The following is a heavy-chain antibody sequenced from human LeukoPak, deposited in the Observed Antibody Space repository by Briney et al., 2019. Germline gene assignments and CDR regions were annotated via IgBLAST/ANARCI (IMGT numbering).Heavy chain of an antibody. Sequence: ASVKVSCKASGYTFTGYYMHWVRQAPGQGLEWMGIINPSGGSTSYAQKFQGRVTMTRDTSISTAYMELSRLRSDDTAVYYCAREDLPDSSWYRVYYYYYGMDVWGQGTTVTVSS. CDR3: AREDLPDSSWYRVYYYYYGMDV. V-gene: IGHV1-46*01. CDR1: GYTFTGYY. J-gene: IGHJ6*02. CDR2: INPSGGST. D-gene: IGHD6-13*01.